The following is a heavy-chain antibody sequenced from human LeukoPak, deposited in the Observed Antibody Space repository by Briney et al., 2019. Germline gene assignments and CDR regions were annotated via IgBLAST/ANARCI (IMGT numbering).Heavy chain of an antibody. CDR3: ARDKQHSYGRYFDH. V-gene: IGHV4-59*01. J-gene: IGHJ4*02. CDR2: IYYSGST. CDR1: GGSISSYY. D-gene: IGHD3-16*01. Sequence: KPSETLSLTCTVSGGSISSYYWSWIRQPPGKGLEWIGYIYYSGSTNYNPSLKSRVTISVDTSKNQFSLKLSSVTAADTAVYYCARDKQHSYGRYFDHWGQGALVTVSS.